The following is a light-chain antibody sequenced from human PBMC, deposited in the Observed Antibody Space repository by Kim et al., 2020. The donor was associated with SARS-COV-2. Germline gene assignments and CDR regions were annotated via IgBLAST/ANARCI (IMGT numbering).Light chain of an antibody. CDR3: QQYGSSPWT. CDR1: QSVSSSY. CDR2: GAS. V-gene: IGKV3-20*01. J-gene: IGKJ1*01. Sequence: APGERAPLSCRASQSVSSSYLAGYQQKPGQVPRLLIYGASSRATGIPDRCSGSGSRTDFTLTISRLELEDFAVYYCQQYGSSPWTFGQGTKVDIK.